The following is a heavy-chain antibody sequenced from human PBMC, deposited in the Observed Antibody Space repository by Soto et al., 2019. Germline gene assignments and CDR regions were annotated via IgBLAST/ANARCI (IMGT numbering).Heavy chain of an antibody. CDR2: IHHSGRT. J-gene: IGHJ3*02. Sequence: SETLSLTCAVYGGSFRGYYWTWIRQTPGTVLEWIRVIHHSGRTNYNPSLKSRVSISADTSKTQFSLNLTSVTAADTAVYYCARGECSSNYCFTRWGLDIWGKGTVVTVSS. CDR1: GGSFRGYY. D-gene: IGHD2-2*01. CDR3: ARGECSSNYCFTRWGLDI. V-gene: IGHV4-34*01.